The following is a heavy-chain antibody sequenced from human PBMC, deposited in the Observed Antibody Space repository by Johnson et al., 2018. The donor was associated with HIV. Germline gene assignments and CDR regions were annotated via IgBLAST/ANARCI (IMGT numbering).Heavy chain of an antibody. CDR1: GFTFSSYA. CDR2: ISGGEDST. J-gene: IGHJ3*02. CDR3: AKGPRSDAFDI. V-gene: IGHV3-23*04. Sequence: VQLVESGGGLVQPGGSLRLSCAASGFTFSSYAMSWVRQAPGKGLEWVSAISGGEDSTYYADSVKGRFSISRDNSKNTLYVQMNSLRAEDTAVYYCAKGPRSDAFDIWGQGTMVTVSS.